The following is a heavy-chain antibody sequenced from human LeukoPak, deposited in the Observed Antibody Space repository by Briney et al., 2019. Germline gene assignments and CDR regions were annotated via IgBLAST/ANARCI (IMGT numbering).Heavy chain of an antibody. Sequence: SVKVSCKASGGTFSSYAISWVRQAPGQGLEWMGRIIPIFGTANYAQKFQGRVTITTDESTSTAYMELSSLRSEDTAMYYCARGGIAARTDPFDYWGQGTLVTVSS. CDR3: ARGGIAARTDPFDY. CDR2: IIPIFGTA. V-gene: IGHV1-69*05. J-gene: IGHJ4*02. D-gene: IGHD6-6*01. CDR1: GGTFSSYA.